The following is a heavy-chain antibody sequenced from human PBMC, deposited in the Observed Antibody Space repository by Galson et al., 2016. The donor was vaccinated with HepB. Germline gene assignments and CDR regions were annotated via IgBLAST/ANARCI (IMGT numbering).Heavy chain of an antibody. CDR2: IKTTRDGGTT. J-gene: IGHJ4*02. V-gene: IGHV3-15*01. D-gene: IGHD2-2*03. CDR3: TTDGLDIIFHY. CDR1: GLSFSNAW. Sequence: SLRLSCAASGLSFSNAWMSWVRQAPGKGLEWVGRIKTTRDGGTTQYAAPVEGRFTISRDDSENRLKLQMNNLEPGDTAVYFCTTDGLDIIFHYFGQGTRVTVS.